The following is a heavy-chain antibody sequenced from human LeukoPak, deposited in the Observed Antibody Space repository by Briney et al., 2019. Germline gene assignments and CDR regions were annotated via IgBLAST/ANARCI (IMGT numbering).Heavy chain of an antibody. V-gene: IGHV3-21*01. D-gene: IGHD2-2*01. CDR2: ISSSSSYT. CDR3: AGGKRIADAGYCTNTGCYPSDP. Sequence: GGSLRLSCAASGFTFSSYAMSWVRQAPGKGLEWVSFISSSSSYTAYADSVKGRFTISRDNANNSLFLQMNNLRVEDTAVYYCAGGKRIADAGYCTNTGCYPSDPWGQGTLVTVSS. CDR1: GFTFSSYA. J-gene: IGHJ5*02.